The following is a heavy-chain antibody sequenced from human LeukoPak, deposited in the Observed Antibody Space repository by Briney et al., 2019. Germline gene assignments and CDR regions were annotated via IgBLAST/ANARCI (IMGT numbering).Heavy chain of an antibody. CDR2: IYYSGST. CDR3: ASGDNYHDSSGYYYYFDY. Sequence: ASETLSLTCTVSGGSISSYYWSWIRQPPGKGLEWIGYIYYSGSTNYNPSLKSRVTISVDTSKNQFSLKLSSVTAADTAVYYCASGDNYHDSSGYYYYFDYWGQGTLVTVSS. CDR1: GGSISSYY. D-gene: IGHD3-22*01. V-gene: IGHV4-59*08. J-gene: IGHJ4*02.